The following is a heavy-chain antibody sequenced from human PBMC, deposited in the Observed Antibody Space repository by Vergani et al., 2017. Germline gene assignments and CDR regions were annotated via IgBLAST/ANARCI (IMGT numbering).Heavy chain of an antibody. V-gene: IGHV6-1*01. J-gene: IGHJ4*02. Sequence: QIQLQQSGPGLVKPSQTLSLTCAISGDSVSSNSATWNRIRQSPSRGLEWVGRAYYRSKWYIEYAVAVKSRVTINPDTSKNQFSLHLNSVTPEDTAVYYCARVFDWNYGPTMNWGQGTLVTVSS. D-gene: IGHD1-7*01. CDR3: ARVFDWNYGPTMN. CDR2: AYYRSKWYI. CDR1: GDSVSSNSAT.